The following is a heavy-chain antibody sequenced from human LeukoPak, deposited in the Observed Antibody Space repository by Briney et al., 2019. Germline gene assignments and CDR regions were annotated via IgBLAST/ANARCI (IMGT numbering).Heavy chain of an antibody. CDR1: GGSISSSGYY. CDR2: IYYSGST. D-gene: IGHD5-18*01. CDR3: ARSRGGYSYGSKFDY. J-gene: IGHJ4*02. Sequence: SETLSLTCTVSGGSISSSGYYWGWIRQPPGTGLEWIGSIYYSGSTYYNPSLKSRVTISVDTSKNQFSLKLSSVTAADTAVYYCARSRGGYSYGSKFDYWGQGTLVTVSS. V-gene: IGHV4-39*01.